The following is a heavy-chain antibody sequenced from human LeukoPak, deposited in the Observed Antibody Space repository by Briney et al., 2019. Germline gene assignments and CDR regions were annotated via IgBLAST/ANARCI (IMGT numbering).Heavy chain of an antibody. CDR3: TTEVLPGGYQLLPDFDY. D-gene: IGHD2-2*01. Sequence: PGGSLRLSCAASGFTFSNAWMSWVRQAPGKGLEWVGRIKSKTDGGTTDYAAPVKGRFTISRDDSKNTLYLQMNSLKTEDTAVYYCTTEVLPGGYQLLPDFDYWGQGTLVTVSS. CDR1: GFTFSNAW. CDR2: IKSKTDGGTT. V-gene: IGHV3-15*01. J-gene: IGHJ4*02.